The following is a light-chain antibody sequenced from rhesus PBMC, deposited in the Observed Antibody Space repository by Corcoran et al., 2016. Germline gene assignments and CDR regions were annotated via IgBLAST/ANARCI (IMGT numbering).Light chain of an antibody. Sequence: SYDLTQPPSVSVSPVQTTRITCGGDNIGNNNVHWYQQKPPQAPLLVIYFADERPSGIPERFSGSKSATTATLTISGVEAGDEADYFCQVWDTSRDQYIFGGGTRLTVL. CDR2: FAD. CDR1: NIGNNN. J-gene: IGLJ1*01. V-gene: IGLV3-44*01. CDR3: QVWDTSRDQYI.